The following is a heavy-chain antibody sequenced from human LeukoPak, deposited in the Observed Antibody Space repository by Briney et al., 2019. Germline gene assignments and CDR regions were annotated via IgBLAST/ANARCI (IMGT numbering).Heavy chain of an antibody. CDR1: GFTFRSYA. CDR2: ISGSGGST. CDR3: ATKMYYFDSSGYYSWGFDY. J-gene: IGHJ4*02. Sequence: GGSLRLSCAASGFTFRSYAMSWVRQAPGKGLEWVSAISGSGGSTYYADSVKGRFTISRDNSKNTLYLQMNSLRAEDTAVYCCATKMYYFDSSGYYSWGFDYWGQGTLVTVSS. D-gene: IGHD3-22*01. V-gene: IGHV3-23*01.